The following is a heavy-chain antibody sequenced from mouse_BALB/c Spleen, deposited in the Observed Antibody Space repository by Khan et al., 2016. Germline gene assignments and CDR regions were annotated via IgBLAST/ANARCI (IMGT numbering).Heavy chain of an antibody. J-gene: IGHJ1*01. Sequence: QIQLVQSGPELKKPGETVKISCKASGYTFTNYGMNWVKQAPGKGLKWMGWINTYTGEPTYADDFKGRFVFSLETSASTAYLQISNLKNEDMTTYFCARIASYGYFDVWGAGTTVTVSS. CDR3: ARIASYGYFDV. CDR1: GYTFTNYG. CDR2: INTYTGEP. V-gene: IGHV9-1*02.